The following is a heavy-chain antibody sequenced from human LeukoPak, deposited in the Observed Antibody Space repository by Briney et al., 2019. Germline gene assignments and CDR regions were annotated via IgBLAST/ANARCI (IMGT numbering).Heavy chain of an antibody. V-gene: IGHV1-3*01. CDR2: INAGNGNT. D-gene: IGHD3-3*01. J-gene: IGHJ6*02. Sequence: GASVKVSCKASGYTFTSYAMHWVRQAPGQRLEWMGWINAGNGNTKYSQKFQGRVTITRDTSASTAYMELSSLRSEDTAVYYCARDRYYDFWSGYYIVYYYYGMDAWGQGTTVTVSS. CDR1: GYTFTSYA. CDR3: ARDRYYDFWSGYYIVYYYYGMDA.